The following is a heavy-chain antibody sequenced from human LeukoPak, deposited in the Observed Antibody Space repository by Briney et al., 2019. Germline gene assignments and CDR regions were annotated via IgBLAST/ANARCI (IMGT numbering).Heavy chain of an antibody. D-gene: IGHD3-10*01. V-gene: IGHV3-7*01. CDR3: ARAADPYYGSGSPYYYYYMDV. CDR1: GFTFSSYW. Sequence: GGSLRLSCAASGFTFSSYWMSWVRQAPGKGLEWVANIKQDGSEKYYVDSVKGRFTISRDNAKNPLYLQMNSLRAEDTAVYYCARAADPYYGSGSPYYYYYMDVWGKGTTVTVSS. J-gene: IGHJ6*03. CDR2: IKQDGSEK.